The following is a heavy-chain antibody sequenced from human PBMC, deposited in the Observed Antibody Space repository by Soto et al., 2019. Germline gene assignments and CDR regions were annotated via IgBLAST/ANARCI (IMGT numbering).Heavy chain of an antibody. CDR2: IYYSGST. CDR1: GGSISSSSYY. J-gene: IGHJ5*02. D-gene: IGHD1-1*01. CDR3: ATLPGGEKNWFDP. Sequence: QLQLQESGPGLVKPSETLSLTCTVSGGSISSSSYYWGWIRQPPGQGLEWIGSIYYSGSTYYNPSLKSRVTIAVDTSKNQFSRKLSSVTAADTAVYYCATLPGGEKNWFDPWGQGTLVTVSS. V-gene: IGHV4-39*01.